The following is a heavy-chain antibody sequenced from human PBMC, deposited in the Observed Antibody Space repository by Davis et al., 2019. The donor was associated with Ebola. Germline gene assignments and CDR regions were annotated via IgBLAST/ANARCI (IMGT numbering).Heavy chain of an antibody. V-gene: IGHV5-10-1*01. CDR3: ARRAQWLVSAADY. CDR1: GYSFTSYW. J-gene: IGHJ4*02. CDR2: IDPSDSYT. Sequence: GESPKISCKGSGYSFTSYWISWVRQMLGKGLEWMGRIDPSDSYTNYSPSFQGHVTLSADKSISTAYLQWSSLKASDTAMYYCARRAQWLVSAADYWGQGTLVTVSS. D-gene: IGHD6-19*01.